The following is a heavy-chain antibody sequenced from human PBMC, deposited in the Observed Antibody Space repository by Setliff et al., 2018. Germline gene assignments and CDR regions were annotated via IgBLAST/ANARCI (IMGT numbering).Heavy chain of an antibody. CDR1: GFTFGDYA. Sequence: GGSLRLSCTASGFTFGDYAMSWVRQAPGKGLEWVGFIRSKTYGGTADYVASVKGRFTTSRDDSQNKNHLQMDSLRAEDTGKYFCARADSDSYYPYYFDFWGQGALVTVSS. D-gene: IGHD3-22*01. CDR2: IRSKTYGGTA. J-gene: IGHJ4*02. CDR3: ARADSDSYYPYYFDF. V-gene: IGHV3-49*04.